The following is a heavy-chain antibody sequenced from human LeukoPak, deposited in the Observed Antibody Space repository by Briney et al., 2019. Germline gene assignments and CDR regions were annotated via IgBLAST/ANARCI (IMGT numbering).Heavy chain of an antibody. D-gene: IGHD6-13*01. CDR2: IYHSGRT. Sequence: SETLSLTCAVSGYSISSGYYWGWIRQPQGKGLEWSGSIYHSGRTYYNPSLKRRVTISVDTSKNQFSLKLSSVTAADTAVYYCARVAGMYSSSWYYFDYWGQGTLVTVSS. V-gene: IGHV4-38-2*01. CDR1: GYSISSGYY. J-gene: IGHJ4*02. CDR3: ARVAGMYSSSWYYFDY.